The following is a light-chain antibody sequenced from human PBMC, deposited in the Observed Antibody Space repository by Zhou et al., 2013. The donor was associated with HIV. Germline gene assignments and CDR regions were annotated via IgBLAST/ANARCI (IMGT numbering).Light chain of an antibody. CDR3: LQDYNYPRT. CDR2: KAA. V-gene: IGKV1-5*03. J-gene: IGKJ1*01. CDR1: QNISSW. Sequence: DIQMTQSPSTLSAYVGDRVTITCRASQNISSWLAWYQQKPGKVPELLIYKAASLGRGVPSRFSGSGSGTDFTLTISSLQPEDFATYVCLQDYNYPRTFGQGTKV.